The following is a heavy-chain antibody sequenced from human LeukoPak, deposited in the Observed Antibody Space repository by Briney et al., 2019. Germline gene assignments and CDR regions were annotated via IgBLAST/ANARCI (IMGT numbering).Heavy chain of an antibody. D-gene: IGHD3-22*01. Sequence: SETLSLTCTVSGGSISNYYWSWIRQPPGKGLEWIAYINYSGSTNYNPSLKSRVTISVDTSKNHFSLTLSSVTAADTAVFYCASLTTADAFDIWGQGTMVTVSS. CDR2: INYSGST. CDR1: GGSISNYY. CDR3: ASLTTADAFDI. V-gene: IGHV4-59*13. J-gene: IGHJ3*02.